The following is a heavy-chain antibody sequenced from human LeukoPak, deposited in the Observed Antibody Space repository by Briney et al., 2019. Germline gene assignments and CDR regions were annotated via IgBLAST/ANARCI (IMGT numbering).Heavy chain of an antibody. D-gene: IGHD3-3*01. J-gene: IGHJ4*02. Sequence: TSETLSLTCAVSGDSIRSNNYYWGWIRQPPGKGLEWIGSIYDTGSTFYNPSLKSRVIISVDTSKNQFSLKLSSVTAADTAVYYCQSRFLEWLLDYWGQGTLVTVSS. V-gene: IGHV4-39*01. CDR1: GDSIRSNNYY. CDR3: QSRFLEWLLDY. CDR2: IYDTGST.